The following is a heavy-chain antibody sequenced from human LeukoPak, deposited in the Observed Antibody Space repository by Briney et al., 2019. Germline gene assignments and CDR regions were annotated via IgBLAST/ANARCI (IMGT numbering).Heavy chain of an antibody. Sequence: PGGSLRLSCAASGFTFSSYSMNWVRQAPGKGLEWVSSISSSGSYIYYADSVKGRFTISRDNAKNSLYLQMNSLRAEDTAVYYCASVDIVVLPAATWGQGTLVTVSS. D-gene: IGHD2-2*01. CDR3: ASVDIVVLPAAT. CDR1: GFTFSSYS. CDR2: ISSSGSYI. J-gene: IGHJ5*02. V-gene: IGHV3-21*01.